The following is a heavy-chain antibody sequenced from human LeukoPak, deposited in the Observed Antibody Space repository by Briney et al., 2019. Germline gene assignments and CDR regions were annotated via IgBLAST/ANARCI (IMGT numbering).Heavy chain of an antibody. CDR2: ISGSGCSK. D-gene: IGHD3-3*01. J-gene: IGHJ4*02. V-gene: IGHV3-23*01. CDR3: AKERNRDDFWSGYPYYFDY. CDR1: GFTFSSYA. Sequence: GGSLRLSCAASGFTFSSYAMSWVRQAPGKGLEGVSAISGSGCSKYYADSVKVRFTISRDNSKNTLYLQMNSLRAEDTAVYYCAKERNRDDFWSGYPYYFDYWGQGTLVTVSS.